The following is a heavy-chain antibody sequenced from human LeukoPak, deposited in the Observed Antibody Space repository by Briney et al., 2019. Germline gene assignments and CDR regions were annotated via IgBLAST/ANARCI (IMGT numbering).Heavy chain of an antibody. D-gene: IGHD2-15*01. J-gene: IGHJ5*02. V-gene: IGHV5-51*01. CDR3: ARQVPGCSGGTCYSGWFDP. CDR1: GYSFTCYW. Sequence: GESLKISCKGSGYSFTCYWIGWVRQVPGKGLEWVGMIYPGDSDTRDSTSFQGQVTMSADKSISTAYLQWSSLKPSDTAMYYCARQVPGCSGGTCYSGWFDPWGQGTLVTVSS. CDR2: IYPGDSDT.